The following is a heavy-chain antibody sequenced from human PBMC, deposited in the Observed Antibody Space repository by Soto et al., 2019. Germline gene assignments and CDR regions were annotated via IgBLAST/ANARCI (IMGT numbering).Heavy chain of an antibody. CDR3: AKDLRQYDSNGDAFDI. CDR2: ISYDGSNK. Sequence: QVHLVESGGGVVQPGRSLRLSCAASGFTFRSYGMHWVRQAPGKGLEWVALISYDGSNKYYADSVKGRFTISRDNSKSTLFLQMNSLGTEDTAVYYCAKDLRQYDSNGDAFDIWGRGTMVTVSS. J-gene: IGHJ3*02. V-gene: IGHV3-30*18. D-gene: IGHD3-22*01. CDR1: GFTFRSYG.